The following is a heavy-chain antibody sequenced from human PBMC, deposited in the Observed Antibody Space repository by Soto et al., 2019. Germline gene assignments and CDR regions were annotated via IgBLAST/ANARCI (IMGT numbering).Heavy chain of an antibody. V-gene: IGHV4-59*01. Sequence: SETLSLTCAVSGDSISSYYCMWIRQPPGKGLESIGYLYYGRSANYNPSLKSRVTLSVDTSTNQCSLTLSSMTAADTAVYYCASASEKLLIQPKFDSWGQGTLVTVSS. CDR2: LYYGRSA. J-gene: IGHJ4*02. CDR3: ASASEKLLIQPKFDS. D-gene: IGHD5-18*01. CDR1: GDSISSYY.